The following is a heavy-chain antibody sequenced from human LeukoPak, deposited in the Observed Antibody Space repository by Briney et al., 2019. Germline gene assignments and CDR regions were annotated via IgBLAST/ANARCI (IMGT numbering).Heavy chain of an antibody. CDR1: GFTFSNYN. CDR3: AIDPGHYYDSSGYFDY. J-gene: IGHJ4*02. Sequence: GGSLRLSCAASGFTFSNYNMHWVRQAPGKGLEWVSVISSSSRYMYYADSVKGRFTISRDNAKNSLYLQMNSLRAEDTAVYYCAIDPGHYYDSSGYFDYWGQGTLVTVSS. D-gene: IGHD3-22*01. CDR2: ISSSSRYM. V-gene: IGHV3-21*06.